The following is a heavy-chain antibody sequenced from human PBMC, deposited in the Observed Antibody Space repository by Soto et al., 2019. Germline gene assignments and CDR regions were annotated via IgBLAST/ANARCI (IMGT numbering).Heavy chain of an antibody. CDR3: ARGFVELRLYYFDC. V-gene: IGHV3-7*01. Sequence: EVQLVESGGGLVQPGGSLRLSCAASGFTFSSYWMSWVRQAPGKGLEWVANIKQDGSEKYYVDSVKGRFTISRDNAKNSLYLQMNSLRAEDTAVYYCARGFVELRLYYFDCWGQGTLVTVSS. D-gene: IGHD1-7*01. CDR1: GFTFSSYW. J-gene: IGHJ4*02. CDR2: IKQDGSEK.